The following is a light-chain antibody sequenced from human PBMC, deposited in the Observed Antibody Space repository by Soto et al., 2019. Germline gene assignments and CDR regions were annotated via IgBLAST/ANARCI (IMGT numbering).Light chain of an antibody. Sequence: QSVLTQPPSVSGAPGQRVTISCTGSSSNIGAGYDVHWYQQLPGTAPKLLIYGNSNRLSGVPDRFSGSKSGTSASLAITGLLAEDAAAYYSQSYDSSLSGCVFGGGTKLTVL. V-gene: IGLV1-40*01. CDR1: SSNIGAGYD. CDR3: QSYDSSLSGCV. J-gene: IGLJ3*02. CDR2: GNS.